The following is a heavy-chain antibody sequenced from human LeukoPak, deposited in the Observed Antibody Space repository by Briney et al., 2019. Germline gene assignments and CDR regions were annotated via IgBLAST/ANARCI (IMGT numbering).Heavy chain of an antibody. CDR2: ISGSGGST. Sequence: GGSLRLSCAASGFTFSSYAMSWVRQAPGKGLEWVSGISGSGGSTYSADSVKGRFTISRDNSKKTVYLQMNGLRAEGTAVYYCAKDRGLVGATPSNFDYWGQGTLVTVSS. D-gene: IGHD1-26*01. J-gene: IGHJ4*02. CDR3: AKDRGLVGATPSNFDY. CDR1: GFTFSSYA. V-gene: IGHV3-23*01.